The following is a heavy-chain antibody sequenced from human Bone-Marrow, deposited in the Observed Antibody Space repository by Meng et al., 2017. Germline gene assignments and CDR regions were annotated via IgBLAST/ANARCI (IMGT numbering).Heavy chain of an antibody. CDR3: ARDPFPWFGEPGDAEYFQH. J-gene: IGHJ1*01. CDR2: INPNSGGT. D-gene: IGHD3-10*01. Sequence: ASVQVTCKASGYTSIGYYMHCVRQPAGQGREWMGRINPNSGGTNYAQKFQGRVTMTRDTSISTAYMELSKLRSDDTAVYYCARDPFPWFGEPGDAEYFQHWGQGTLVTVSS. CDR1: GYTSIGYY. V-gene: IGHV1-2*06.